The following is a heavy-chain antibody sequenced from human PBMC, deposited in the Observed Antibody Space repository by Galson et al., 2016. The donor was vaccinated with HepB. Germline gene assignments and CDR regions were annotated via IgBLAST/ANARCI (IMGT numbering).Heavy chain of an antibody. CDR1: GDSVSSDSAG. Sequence: CAISGDSVSSDSAGWNWIRQSPERGLAWLGRTYYRSGWYHDHATFLGGRLMLYGDTSKKQFSLQLTSVTVEDTAVYYYTRVGHLGRGCNVWGQGTTVTVSS. V-gene: IGHV6-1*01. CDR3: TRVGHLGRGCNV. CDR2: TYYRSGWYH. J-gene: IGHJ6*02.